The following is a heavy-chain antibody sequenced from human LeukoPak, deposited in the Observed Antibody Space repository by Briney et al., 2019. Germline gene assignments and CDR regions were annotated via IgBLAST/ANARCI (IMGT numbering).Heavy chain of an antibody. CDR1: GYTFSDYY. D-gene: IGHD3-10*01. J-gene: IGHJ6*02. V-gene: IGHV1-2*02. Sequence: ASVKVSCKASGYTFSDYYIHWVRQAPGRGLEWMGWINPKRGGTHVAQKFQGRVTMTGDTSIGTADMELSRLRSDATAVYYCARTPVGSKVGGGLYYYGMDVWGQGTTVTVSS. CDR2: INPKRGGT. CDR3: ARTPVGSKVGGGLYYYGMDV.